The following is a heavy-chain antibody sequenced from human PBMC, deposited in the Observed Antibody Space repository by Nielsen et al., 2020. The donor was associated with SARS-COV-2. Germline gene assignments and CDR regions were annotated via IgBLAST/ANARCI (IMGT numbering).Heavy chain of an antibody. J-gene: IGHJ4*02. CDR3: AKDGHSSGWYGAPDY. V-gene: IGHV3-23*01. CDR1: GFTFGTYT. D-gene: IGHD6-19*01. Sequence: GESLKISCTVSGFTFGTYTISWVRQPPGKGLQWVAGILGSGAATFYADSVKGRFTISRDNAKNSLYLQMNSLRAEDTALYYCAKDGHSSGWYGAPDYWGQGTLVTVSS. CDR2: ILGSGAAT.